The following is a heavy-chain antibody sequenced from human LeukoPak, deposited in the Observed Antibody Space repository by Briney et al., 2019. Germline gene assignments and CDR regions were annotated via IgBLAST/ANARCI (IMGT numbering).Heavy chain of an antibody. CDR3: ASRGITGTSIDY. V-gene: IGHV3-23*01. Sequence: GGSLRLSCAASGFAFSSYAMGWVRQAPGKGLEWVSAISGSGDNTYYADSVKGRFTISRDNSKHTLYLQTNSVRAEDTAVYYCASRGITGTSIDYWGQGTLVTVSS. D-gene: IGHD1-7*01. J-gene: IGHJ4*02. CDR2: ISGSGDNT. CDR1: GFAFSSYA.